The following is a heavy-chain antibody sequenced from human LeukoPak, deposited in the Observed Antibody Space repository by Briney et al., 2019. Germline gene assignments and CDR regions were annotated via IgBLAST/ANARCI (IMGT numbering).Heavy chain of an antibody. D-gene: IGHD3-22*01. CDR2: INHSGST. Sequence: ESSETLSLTCAVYGGSFSGYYWSWIRQPPGKGLEWIGEINHSGSTNYNPSLKSRVTISVDTSKNQFSLKLSSVTAADTAVYYCATLPPTKIYDSSAYDCWGQGTLVTVSS. J-gene: IGHJ4*02. V-gene: IGHV4-34*01. CDR1: GGSFSGYY. CDR3: ATLPPTKIYDSSAYDC.